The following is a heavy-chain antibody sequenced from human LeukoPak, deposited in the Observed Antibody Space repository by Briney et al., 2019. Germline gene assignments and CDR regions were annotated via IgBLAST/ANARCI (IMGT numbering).Heavy chain of an antibody. CDR2: ISGSDGST. J-gene: IGHJ4*02. V-gene: IGHV3-23*01. Sequence: GGSLRLSCAASGFTFSSYAMSWVRQAPGKGLEWVSAISGSDGSTYYADSVKGRFTISRDNSKNTLYLQMNSLRAEDTAVYYCAKDRVSVYYYDSSGYYYFDYWGQGTLVTVSS. CDR3: AKDRVSVYYYDSSGYYYFDY. CDR1: GFTFSSYA. D-gene: IGHD3-22*01.